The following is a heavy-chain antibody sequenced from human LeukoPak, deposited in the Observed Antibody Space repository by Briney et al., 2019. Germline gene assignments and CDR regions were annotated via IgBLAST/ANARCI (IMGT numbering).Heavy chain of an antibody. D-gene: IGHD2-15*01. CDR1: GFTFSSYA. CDR2: IKQDGSEK. Sequence: GGSLRLSCAASGFTFSSYAMHWVRQAPGKGLEWVANIKQDGSEKYYVDSVKGRFTISRDNAKNSLYLQMNSLRAEDTAVYYCARGIVVVVAATRVFFDYWGQGTLVTVSS. J-gene: IGHJ4*02. V-gene: IGHV3-7*01. CDR3: ARGIVVVVAATRVFFDY.